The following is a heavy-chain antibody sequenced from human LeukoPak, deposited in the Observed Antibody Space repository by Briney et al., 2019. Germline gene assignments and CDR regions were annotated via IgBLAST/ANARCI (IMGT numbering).Heavy chain of an antibody. CDR3: ARSGGYYYVMDV. CDR1: GFTFSSYG. J-gene: IGHJ6*02. V-gene: IGHV3-33*01. D-gene: IGHD6-25*01. Sequence: GGSLRLSCAASGFTFSSYGMHWVRQAPGKGLEWVAVIWYGGSNKYYADSVKGRFTISRDNAKKSLYLQMNSLRAEDTAVYYCARSGGYYYVMDVWGQGTTVTVSS. CDR2: IWYGGSNK.